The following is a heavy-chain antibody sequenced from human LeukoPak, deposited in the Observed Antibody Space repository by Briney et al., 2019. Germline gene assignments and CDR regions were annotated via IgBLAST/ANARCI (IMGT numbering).Heavy chain of an antibody. CDR3: ARSLRYNFDY. V-gene: IGHV4-59*01. CDR1: GGSISSYY. D-gene: IGHD5-18*01. J-gene: IGHJ4*02. CDR2: IYYSGST. Sequence: SETLSLTCTVSGGSISSYYWSWIRQPPGKGLEWIGYIYYSGSTNYNPSLKSRVTISVDTSKNQFSLKLSSVTAADTAVYYCARSLRYNFDYWGQGTLVTVSS.